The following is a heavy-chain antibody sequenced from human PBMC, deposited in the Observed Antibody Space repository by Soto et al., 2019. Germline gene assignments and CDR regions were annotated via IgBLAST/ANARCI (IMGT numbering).Heavy chain of an antibody. CDR2: IYYSGST. J-gene: IGHJ6*02. D-gene: IGHD5-18*01. CDR3: ACIFSGGYGYGFYYYGMDV. CDR1: GGSISNYY. Sequence: SETLSLTCAVSGGSISNYYWSWIRQPPGKGLDWIGYIYYSGSTKYNPSLKSRVTISVDTSKNQFSLKLSSVTAADTAVYYCACIFSGGYGYGFYYYGMDVWGQGTTVTVSS. V-gene: IGHV4-59*08.